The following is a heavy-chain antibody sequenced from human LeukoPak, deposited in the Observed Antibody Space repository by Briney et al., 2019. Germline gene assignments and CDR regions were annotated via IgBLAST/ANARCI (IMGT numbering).Heavy chain of an antibody. V-gene: IGHV4-4*07. CDR1: GASISSYY. CDR3: SGEFKF. J-gene: IGHJ4*02. Sequence: PSETLSLTCTVSGASISSYYWSWIRQPAGKGLEWIGRIHTSGTTNYNPSLKRRVTMSVDTSKNQFSLNLSSVTAADTAVYYCSGEFKFWGQGTLVTVSS. CDR2: IHTSGTT.